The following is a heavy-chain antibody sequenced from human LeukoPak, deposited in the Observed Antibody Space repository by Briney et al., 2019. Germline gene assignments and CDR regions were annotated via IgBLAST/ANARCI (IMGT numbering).Heavy chain of an antibody. CDR2: TNPNSGNT. Sequence: ASVKVSCKASAYTFTSYDINWVRQATGQGLEWMGWTNPNSGNTGYAQRFQGRVTMTRDNSISTAYMELSNLTSEDTAVYFCARVSGFERKDSFSYWGQGTLVTVS. D-gene: IGHD5-12*01. CDR3: ARVSGFERKDSFSY. CDR1: AYTFTSYD. J-gene: IGHJ4*02. V-gene: IGHV1-8*01.